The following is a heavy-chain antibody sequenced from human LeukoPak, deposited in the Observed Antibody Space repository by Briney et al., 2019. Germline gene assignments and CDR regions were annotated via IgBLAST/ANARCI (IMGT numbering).Heavy chain of an antibody. CDR3: ARGPAYYDILTGYHPSYFDY. J-gene: IGHJ4*02. CDR2: IYHSGST. V-gene: IGHV4-30-2*01. Sequence: SETLSLTCAVSGGSISSGGYSWSWIRQPPGKGLERIGYIYHSGSTYYNPSLKSRVTISVDRSKNQFSLKLSSVTAADTAVYYCARGPAYYDILTGYHPSYFDYWGQGTLVTVSS. CDR1: GGSISSGGYS. D-gene: IGHD3-9*01.